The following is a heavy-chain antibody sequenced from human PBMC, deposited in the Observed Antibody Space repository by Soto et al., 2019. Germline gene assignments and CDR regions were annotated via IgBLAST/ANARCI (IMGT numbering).Heavy chain of an antibody. V-gene: IGHV3-15*01. J-gene: IGHJ6*02. CDR3: TTISYCSSPSCYYYYGMDV. Sequence: GGSLRLSCAASGFTFSNAWMSWVRQAPGKGLEWVGRIKSKTDGGTTYYAAPVKGRFTISRDDSKNTLYLQMNSLKTEDTAVYYCTTISYCSSPSCYYYYGMDVWGQGTTVTVSS. CDR2: IKSKTDGGTT. CDR1: GFTFSNAW. D-gene: IGHD2-2*01.